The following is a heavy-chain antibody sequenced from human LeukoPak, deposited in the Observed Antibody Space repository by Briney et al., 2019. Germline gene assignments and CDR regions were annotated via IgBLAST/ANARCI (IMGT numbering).Heavy chain of an antibody. Sequence: SETLSLTCAVYGGSFSGYYWSWIRQPPGKGLEWIGEINHSGSTNYNPSLKSRVTISVDTSKNQFSLKLSSVTAADTAVYYCAGSSTSSPFDYRGQGTLVTVSS. V-gene: IGHV4-34*01. CDR2: INHSGST. CDR3: AGSSTSSPFDY. J-gene: IGHJ4*02. D-gene: IGHD2-2*01. CDR1: GGSFSGYY.